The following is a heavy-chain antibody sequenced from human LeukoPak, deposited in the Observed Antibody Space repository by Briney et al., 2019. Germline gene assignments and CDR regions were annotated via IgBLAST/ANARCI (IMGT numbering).Heavy chain of an antibody. Sequence: ASVKVSCKASGYTFTGYYMHWVQQAPGQGLEWMGWINPNSGGTNYAQKFQGWVTMTRDTSISTAYMELSRLRSDDTAVYYCARDWVAAAGPYYYYYGMDVWGQGTTVTVSS. CDR3: ARDWVAAAGPYYYYYGMDV. V-gene: IGHV1-2*04. CDR2: INPNSGGT. J-gene: IGHJ6*02. CDR1: GYTFTGYY. D-gene: IGHD6-13*01.